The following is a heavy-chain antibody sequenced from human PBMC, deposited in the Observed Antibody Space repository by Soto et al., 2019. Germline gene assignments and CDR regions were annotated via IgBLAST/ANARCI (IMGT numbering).Heavy chain of an antibody. V-gene: IGHV3-30*18. Sequence: LRLSCAASGFTFSSYGMHWVRQAPGKGLEWVAVISYDGSNKYYADSVKGRFTISRDNSKNTLYLQMNSLRAEDTAVYYCAKDTTYYYDSSGYYGYWGQGTLVTAPQ. CDR2: ISYDGSNK. D-gene: IGHD3-22*01. CDR3: AKDTTYYYDSSGYYGY. CDR1: GFTFSSYG. J-gene: IGHJ4*02.